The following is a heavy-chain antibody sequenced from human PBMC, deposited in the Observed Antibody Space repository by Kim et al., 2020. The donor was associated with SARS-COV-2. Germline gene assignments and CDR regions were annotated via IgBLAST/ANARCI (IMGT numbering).Heavy chain of an antibody. CDR3: ARDPYGSGIYVDF. D-gene: IGHD3-10*01. CDR1: GFTFSTYT. J-gene: IGHJ4*02. V-gene: IGHV3-21*01. Sequence: GGSLRLSCEASGFTFSTYTMHWVRQAPGKGLEWVASITSTSTYIDYADSLKGRFTISRDNAKDSLYLQMNSLRADDTAVYYCARDPYGSGIYVDFWGQGTVATLSS. CDR2: ITSTSTYI.